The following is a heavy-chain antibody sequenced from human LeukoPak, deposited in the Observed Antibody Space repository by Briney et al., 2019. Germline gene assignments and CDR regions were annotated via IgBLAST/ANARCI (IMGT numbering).Heavy chain of an antibody. V-gene: IGHV3-21*01. CDR2: ISSSSSYI. D-gene: IGHD5-18*01. Sequence: GGSLRLSCAASGFTFISYSVNWVRQAPGKGLEWVSSISSSSSYIYDADSVKGRFTISRDNAKNSLYLQMNSLRAEDTAVYYCARLTAMGVWGQGTLVTVSS. J-gene: IGHJ4*02. CDR1: GFTFISYS. CDR3: ARLTAMGV.